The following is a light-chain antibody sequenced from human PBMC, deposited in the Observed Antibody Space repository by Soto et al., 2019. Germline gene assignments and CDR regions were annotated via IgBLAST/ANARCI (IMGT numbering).Light chain of an antibody. CDR1: QSISSY. V-gene: IGKV1-39*01. CDR3: QQSYSTVT. J-gene: IGKJ4*01. Sequence: DIQMTQSPSSLSASVGDRVTIICRASQSISSYLNWYQQKPGKAPKLLIYAASSLQSGVPSRFSGSGSGTDFTLTISSLQPEDFATYYCQQSYSTVTFGGGTKVEIK. CDR2: AAS.